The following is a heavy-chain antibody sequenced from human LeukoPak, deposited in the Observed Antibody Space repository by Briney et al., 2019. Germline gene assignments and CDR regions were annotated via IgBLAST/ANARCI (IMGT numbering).Heavy chain of an antibody. CDR1: GDSITNYY. J-gene: IGHJ4*02. CDR2: IYYSGST. D-gene: IGHD1-26*01. V-gene: IGHV4-59*08. Sequence: SETLSLTCNVSGDSITNYYWSWIRQPPGKGLEWIGYIYYSGSTNYNPSLKSRVTISVDTSKNQFSLKLSSVTAADTAVYYCARLGGSRELDYWGQGTLVTVSS. CDR3: ARLGGSRELDY.